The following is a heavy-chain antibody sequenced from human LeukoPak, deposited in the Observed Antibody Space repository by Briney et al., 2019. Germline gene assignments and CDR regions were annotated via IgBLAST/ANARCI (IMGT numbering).Heavy chain of an antibody. CDR2: ISDNGGST. Sequence: GGSLRLSCSASGFAFSRYPMHWVRQAPGKGLEYVSAISDNGGSTYYADSVKGRFTISRDNSKNILYLQMSSLKTEDTAVYFCASTYSFHTSGYHPFDYWGQGTLVTVSS. CDR1: GFAFSRYP. V-gene: IGHV3-64D*09. CDR3: ASTYSFHTSGYHPFDY. D-gene: IGHD3-22*01. J-gene: IGHJ4*02.